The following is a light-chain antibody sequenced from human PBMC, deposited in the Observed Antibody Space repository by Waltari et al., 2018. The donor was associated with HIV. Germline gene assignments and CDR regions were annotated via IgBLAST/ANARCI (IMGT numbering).Light chain of an antibody. CDR1: RSNIGSNA. CDR2: NSN. Sequence: QSVLTQPPSASGTPGQRVTISCFGRRSNIGSNAVTWYQQLPGTAPKLLIYNSNRRPSGVPDRFSGSKSGTSASLAISGLQSEDEGAYYCAAWDDGLNALFGGGTKLTV. J-gene: IGLJ2*01. CDR3: AAWDDGLNAL. V-gene: IGLV1-44*01.